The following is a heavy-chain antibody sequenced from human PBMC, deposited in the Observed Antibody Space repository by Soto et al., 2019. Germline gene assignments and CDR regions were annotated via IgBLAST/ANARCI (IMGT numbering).Heavy chain of an antibody. J-gene: IGHJ6*02. V-gene: IGHV1-69*01. D-gene: IGHD5-12*01. CDR2: IIPIFTSA. CDR3: AKTTGATYSLHGMAV. Sequence: QVQLVQSGAEVKKPGSSVKVSCKASGGSFNSNAFSWVRQAPGQGLEWLGGIIPIFTSANYAQKFQGRVTITADESSSTSYMEMSRLTPEDTAVYYCAKTTGATYSLHGMAVWGPGTTVTVPS. CDR1: GGSFNSNA.